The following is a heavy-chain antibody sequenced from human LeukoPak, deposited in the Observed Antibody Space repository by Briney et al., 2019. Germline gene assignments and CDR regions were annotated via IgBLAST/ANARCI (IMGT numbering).Heavy chain of an antibody. V-gene: IGHV3-7*01. Sequence: GGSLRLSCAPSGFTFSGYWMSWVREAPGKGLEWVANIKQDGSEKYYVDFEKGRFTISRDNAKNSLYLQMNSLRAEDTAVYYCASETGYYYDSSGQTLGDYWGQGTLVTVSS. CDR1: GFTFSGYW. CDR3: ASETGYYYDSSGQTLGDY. D-gene: IGHD3-22*01. CDR2: IKQDGSEK. J-gene: IGHJ4*02.